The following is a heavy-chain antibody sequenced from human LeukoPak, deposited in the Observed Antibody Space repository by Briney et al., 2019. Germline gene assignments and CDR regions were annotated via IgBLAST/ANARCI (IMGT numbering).Heavy chain of an antibody. V-gene: IGHV4-59*01. CDR2: IYYSGST. CDR1: GGSISSYY. D-gene: IGHD6-13*01. CDR3: ARLYSSSLGRVFDY. J-gene: IGHJ4*02. Sequence: SETLSLTCTVSGGSISSYYWSWLRQPPGKGLEWIGYIYYSGSTNYNPSLKSRVTISVDTSKNQFSLKLRSVTAADTAVYYCARLYSSSLGRVFDYWGQGTLVTVSS.